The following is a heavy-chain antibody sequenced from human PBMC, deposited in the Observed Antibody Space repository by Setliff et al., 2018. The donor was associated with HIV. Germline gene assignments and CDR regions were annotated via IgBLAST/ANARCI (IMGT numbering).Heavy chain of an antibody. D-gene: IGHD2-2*01. Sequence: ASVKVSCKASGYTFTSYAMHWVRQAPGQRLEWMGWINAGNGNTKYSQKFQGRVTITRDTSASTAYMELSSLRSDDTAVYYCARKGYCSSSGCPTPFDFWGQGTLVTVS. CDR1: GYTFTSYA. CDR2: INAGNGNT. J-gene: IGHJ4*02. CDR3: ARKGYCSSSGCPTPFDF. V-gene: IGHV1-3*01.